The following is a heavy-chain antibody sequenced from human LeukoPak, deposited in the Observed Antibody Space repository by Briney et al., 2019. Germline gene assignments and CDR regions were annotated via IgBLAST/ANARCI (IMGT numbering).Heavy chain of an antibody. V-gene: IGHV4-59*01. CDR1: GGSISSYY. D-gene: IGHD3-22*01. CDR2: IYYSGST. J-gene: IGHJ4*02. Sequence: SETLSLTCTVSGGSISSYYWSWIRQPPGKGLEWIGYIYYSGSTNYNPSLKSRVTISVDTSKNQFSLKLSSVTAADTAVYYCARGSSMIPLNYWGRGTLVTVSS. CDR3: ARGSSMIPLNY.